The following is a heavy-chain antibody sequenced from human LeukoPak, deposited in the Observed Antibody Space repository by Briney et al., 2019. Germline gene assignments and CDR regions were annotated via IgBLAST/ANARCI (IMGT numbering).Heavy chain of an antibody. CDR2: IYYSGST. D-gene: IGHD3-22*01. V-gene: IGHV4-59*08. J-gene: IGHJ4*02. CDR1: GGSLSSYY. CDR3: ASAPEYYYDSSGYYSTGPYFDY. Sequence: SETLSLTCTVSGGSLSSYYWSWIRQPPGKGLEWIGYIYYSGSTNYNPSLKSRVTISVNTSKNQFSLKLSSVTAADTAVYYCASAPEYYYDSSGYYSTGPYFDYWGQGTLVTVSS.